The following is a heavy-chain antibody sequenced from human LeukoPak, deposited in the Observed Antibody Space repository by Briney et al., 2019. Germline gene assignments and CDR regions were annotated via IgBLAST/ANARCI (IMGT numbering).Heavy chain of an antibody. CDR2: INPNSGGT. V-gene: IGHV1-2*02. D-gene: IGHD3-10*01. Sequence: GASVKVSCKASGYTFTGYYMHWVRQAPGQGLEWMGWINPNSGGTNYAQKFQGRVTMTRDTSISTAYMELSRLRSDDTAVYYCARRLTGSGSYYIIGYWGQGTLVTVSS. CDR1: GYTFTGYY. J-gene: IGHJ4*02. CDR3: ARRLTGSGSYYIIGY.